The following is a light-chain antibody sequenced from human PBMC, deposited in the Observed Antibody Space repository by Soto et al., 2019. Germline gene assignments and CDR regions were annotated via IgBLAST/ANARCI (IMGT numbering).Light chain of an antibody. CDR2: DTS. Sequence: IQMTQSPSSLSASIGDTVTITCRASQSIASFLNWLQLKPGKAPKLLISDTSTLQSGVPSRFSGGGSGTEFTLTIRSLQPEDSALYFCLQDYSPLLAFGAGTKVDIK. V-gene: IGKV1-39*01. CDR1: QSIASF. CDR3: LQDYSPLLA. J-gene: IGKJ4*01.